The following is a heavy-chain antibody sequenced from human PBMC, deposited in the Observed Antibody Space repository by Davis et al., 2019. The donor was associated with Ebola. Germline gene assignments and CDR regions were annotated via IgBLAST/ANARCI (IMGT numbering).Heavy chain of an antibody. Sequence: GGSLRLSCAVSGFTVRSIHMSWVRQAPGKGLEWVSSISSSSSYIYYADSVKGRFTISRDNAKNSLYLQMNSLRAEDTAVYYCARDRGQQLVHNYYYYYGMDAWGSGATVTVAS. CDR2: ISSSSSYI. V-gene: IGHV3-21*01. CDR3: ARDRGQQLVHNYYYYYGMDA. J-gene: IGHJ6*04. D-gene: IGHD6-13*01. CDR1: GFTVRSIH.